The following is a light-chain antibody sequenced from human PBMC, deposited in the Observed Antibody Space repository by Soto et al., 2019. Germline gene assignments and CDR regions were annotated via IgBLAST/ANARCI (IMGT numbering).Light chain of an antibody. CDR3: QQRSNWPLVT. V-gene: IGKV3-11*01. CDR1: QSVSSY. CDR2: DAS. Sequence: EIVLTQSPATLSLSPGERATLSCRASQSVSSYLAWYQQKPGQAPRLLIYDASNRATGIPARFSGSGSGTDFTLTISSLEPVDFAVYYCQQRSNWPLVTFGGGTKVEIK. J-gene: IGKJ4*01.